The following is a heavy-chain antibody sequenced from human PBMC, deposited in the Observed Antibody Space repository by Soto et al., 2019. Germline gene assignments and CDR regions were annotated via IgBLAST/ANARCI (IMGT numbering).Heavy chain of an antibody. CDR1: GYTLTELS. V-gene: IGHV1-24*01. J-gene: IGHJ6*02. CDR3: ATRGVAVVVPAAMPPYYYYGMDV. Sequence: GASVKVSCKVSGYTLTELSMHWVRQAPGKGLEWMGGFDPEDGETIYAQKFQGRVTMTEDTSTDTAYMELSSLRSEDTAVYYCATRGVAVVVPAAMPPYYYYGMDVWGQGTTVTVSS. CDR2: FDPEDGET. D-gene: IGHD2-2*01.